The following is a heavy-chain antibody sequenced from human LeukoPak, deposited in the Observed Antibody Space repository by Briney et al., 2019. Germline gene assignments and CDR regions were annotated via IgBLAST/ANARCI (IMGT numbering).Heavy chain of an antibody. CDR1: GFTFSGSA. J-gene: IGHJ4*02. CDR3: TRYIAAVGKVN. D-gene: IGHD6-13*01. V-gene: IGHV3-73*01. Sequence: GGSLRLSCAASGFTFSGSAMHWVRQASGKGLEWVGRIRSKANSYATAYAASVKGRFTISRDDSRNTAYLQMNSLKTEDTAVYYCTRYIAAVGKVNWGQGTLVTVSS. CDR2: IRSKANSYAT.